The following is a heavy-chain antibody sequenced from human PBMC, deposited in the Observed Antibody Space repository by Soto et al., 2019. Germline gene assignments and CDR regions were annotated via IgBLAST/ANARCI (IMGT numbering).Heavy chain of an antibody. CDR3: ARAGGNFGLPEYYYYYYGMDV. CDR2: TYYRSKWYN. CDR1: GESVSSNSAA. Sequence: SQTLSLTCAISGESVSSNSAAWNWIRQSPSRGLEWLGRTYYRSKWYNDYAVSVKSRITINPDTSKNQFSLQLNSVTPEDTAVYYCARAGGNFGLPEYYYYYYGMDVWGQGTTVTVSS. V-gene: IGHV6-1*01. D-gene: IGHD2-2*01. J-gene: IGHJ6*02.